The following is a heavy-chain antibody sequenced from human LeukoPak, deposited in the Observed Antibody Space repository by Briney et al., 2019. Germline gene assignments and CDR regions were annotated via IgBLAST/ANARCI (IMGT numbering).Heavy chain of an antibody. CDR2: IKHDGSEK. D-gene: IGHD3-3*01. J-gene: IGHJ4*02. V-gene: IGHV3-7*01. CDR3: ATDRGWRTSGYYLYYFEY. Sequence: PGGSLRLSCAASGFIFTNYFMSWVRQAPGKGLEWVASIKHDGSEKYYVDSVRGRFTISRDNTMNSLYQQMSSLRAEDTAVYYCATDRGWRTSGYYLYYFEYWGQGTLVTYSS. CDR1: GFIFTNYF.